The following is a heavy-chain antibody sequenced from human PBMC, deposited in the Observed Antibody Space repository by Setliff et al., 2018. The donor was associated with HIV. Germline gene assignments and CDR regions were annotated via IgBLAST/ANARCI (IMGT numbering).Heavy chain of an antibody. J-gene: IGHJ4*02. CDR3: ARLRPYNSALDY. D-gene: IGHD3-10*01. V-gene: IGHV3-66*02. CDR2: IYSAGNT. CDR1: GFTGSSYY. Sequence: LVLSCAASGFTGSSYYMSWVRQAPGRGLEWVSTIYSAGNTYHADSVKGRFTLSRDNSENALFLQMNSLRPEDTAVYYCARLRPYNSALDYWGQGTLVTVSS.